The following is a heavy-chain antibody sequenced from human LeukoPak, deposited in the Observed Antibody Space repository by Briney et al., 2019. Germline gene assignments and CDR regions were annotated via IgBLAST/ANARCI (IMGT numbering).Heavy chain of an antibody. Sequence: ASVKVSCKASGYTFTSYGISWVRQAPGQGLEWMGWISAYNGNTNYAQKLQGRVTMTTDTSTSTAYMELRSLRSDDTAVYYCARDSNGAAAGTPYYYYYGMDVWGQGTTVTVSS. D-gene: IGHD6-13*01. CDR2: ISAYNGNT. J-gene: IGHJ6*02. CDR1: GYTFTSYG. V-gene: IGHV1-18*01. CDR3: ARDSNGAAAGTPYYYYYGMDV.